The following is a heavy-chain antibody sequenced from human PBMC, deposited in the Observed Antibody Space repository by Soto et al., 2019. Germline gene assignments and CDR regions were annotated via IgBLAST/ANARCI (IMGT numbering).Heavy chain of an antibody. J-gene: IGHJ4*02. D-gene: IGHD2-8*01. Sequence: GGSLRLSCAASGFTFSSYAMTWVRQAPGKGLEWVSTISGTGTTTYYADSVKGRFTISRDNSKNTLYLQMNSLRTEDTAVYYCVKAVYLLDFDYWGQGTLVTVYS. CDR3: VKAVYLLDFDY. CDR1: GFTFSSYA. CDR2: ISGTGTTT. V-gene: IGHV3-23*01.